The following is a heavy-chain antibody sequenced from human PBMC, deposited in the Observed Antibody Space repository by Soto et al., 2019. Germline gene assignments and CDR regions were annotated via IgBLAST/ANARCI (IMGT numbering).Heavy chain of an antibody. V-gene: IGHV1-58*01. CDR1: GLTFSSSA. CDR2: IVVGSGST. Sequence: SVKVSCKASGLTFSSSAVQWVRQARGQRLEWIGWIVVGSGSTKYAQQFQERVTITRDMSTSTAYMELSSLRSEDTAVYYCAAPPNRDAYNYGYWGQGTLVTVSS. D-gene: IGHD5-12*01. J-gene: IGHJ4*02. CDR3: AAPPNRDAYNYGY.